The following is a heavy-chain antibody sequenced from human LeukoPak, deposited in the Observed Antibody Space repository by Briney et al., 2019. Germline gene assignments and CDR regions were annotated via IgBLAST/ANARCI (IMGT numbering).Heavy chain of an antibody. J-gene: IGHJ5*02. CDR3: AREGGDGYNLDNWFDP. V-gene: IGHV1-2*02. CDR1: GYTFTGFY. Sequence: GASVKVSCKASGYTFTGFYIHWVRQAPGQGLEWMGWINPNNGGTDSAQKFQGRVTMTRDTSISTAYMELSRLGSDDTAVYYCAREGGDGYNLDNWFDPWGQGTLVTVSS. CDR2: INPNNGGT. D-gene: IGHD5-24*01.